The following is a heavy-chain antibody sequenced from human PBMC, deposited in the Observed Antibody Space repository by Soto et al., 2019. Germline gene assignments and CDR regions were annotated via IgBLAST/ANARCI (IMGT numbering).Heavy chain of an antibody. D-gene: IGHD2-15*01. J-gene: IGHJ6*02. CDR3: ARDVGVVVDYSVDA. V-gene: IGHV1-46*01. Sequence: QVHLVQSGAELKNPGASVKISCKASGYTFTSSYIHWVRQAPGQGLEWMGIINPRGGSTSYAQMFQGRITMTRDTSTSTVYRELSSLRSEDTAVYFCARDVGVVVDYSVDAWGQGTTVTVSS. CDR1: GYTFTSSY. CDR2: INPRGGST.